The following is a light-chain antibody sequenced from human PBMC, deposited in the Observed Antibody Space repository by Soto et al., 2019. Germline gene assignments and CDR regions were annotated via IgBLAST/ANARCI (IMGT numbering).Light chain of an antibody. Sequence: EIVMTQSPDTLSVSPGERATLSCRASQSVSGNLAWYQQRPGQAPRLLIYDTYTRATGIPARFSGSGSGTEFTLTISSLQSKDFAVYYCQQYNNWPPITFGQGTRLEIK. CDR2: DTY. V-gene: IGKV3-15*01. J-gene: IGKJ5*01. CDR3: QQYNNWPPIT. CDR1: QSVSGN.